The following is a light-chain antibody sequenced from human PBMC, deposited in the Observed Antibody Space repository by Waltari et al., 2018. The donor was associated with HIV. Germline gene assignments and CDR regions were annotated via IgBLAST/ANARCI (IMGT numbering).Light chain of an antibody. CDR1: SFDIYGYNF. V-gene: IGLV2-14*01. CDR3: VSYKSSSSPV. J-gene: IGLJ3*02. Sequence: QSALTQPASVSGSPGQSITISCTGASFDIYGYNFVSWFQPHPGKAPKVIIYEVSNRPSGVSNRFSGSKSGNTASLTISGLQPEDEAEYFCVSYKSSSSPVFGGGTKLTV. CDR2: EVS.